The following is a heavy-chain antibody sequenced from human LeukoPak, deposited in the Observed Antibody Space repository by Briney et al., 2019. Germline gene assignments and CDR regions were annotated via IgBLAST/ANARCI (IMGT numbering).Heavy chain of an antibody. J-gene: IGHJ6*03. V-gene: IGHV3-20*04. CDR2: INWNGGST. CDR1: GFTFDDHG. Sequence: PGGSLRLSCAASGFTFDDHGMSWVRQAPGKGLEWVSAINWNGGSTAYADSVKGRFTISRDNSKNTLHLQMNSLRAEDTAVYYCASYYDFWSGYLNYYYCYMDVWGKGTTVTVSS. CDR3: ASYYDFWSGYLNYYYCYMDV. D-gene: IGHD3-3*01.